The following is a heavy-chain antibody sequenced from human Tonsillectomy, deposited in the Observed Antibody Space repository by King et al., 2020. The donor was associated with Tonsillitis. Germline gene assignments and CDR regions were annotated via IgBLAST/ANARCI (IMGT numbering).Heavy chain of an antibody. CDR2: IIPILSMT. CDR1: GGTFSSYG. CDR3: ARVIAVSGSESFDI. V-gene: IGHV1-69*04. D-gene: IGHD6-19*01. Sequence: FQLVQSGAEVKKPGSSVKVFCKASGGTFSSYGISWVRQAPGQGLEWMGRIIPILSMTNYAQKFQGRVTITADKSTSTAYMELSRLRSEDTAVYYCARVIAVSGSESFDIWGQATMVTVSS. J-gene: IGHJ3*02.